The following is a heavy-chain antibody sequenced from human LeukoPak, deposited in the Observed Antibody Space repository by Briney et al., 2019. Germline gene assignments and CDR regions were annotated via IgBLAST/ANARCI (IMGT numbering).Heavy chain of an antibody. CDR1: GGSISSGSYY. D-gene: IGHD2-21*01. Sequence: SETLSLTCAVSGGSISSGSYYWSWIRQPAGKGLEWIGRIYTSGSTNYNPSLKSRVTISVDTSKNQFSLKLSSVTAADTAVYYCARQLGDRLLFDYWGQGTLVTVSS. V-gene: IGHV4-61*02. CDR3: ARQLGDRLLFDY. CDR2: IYTSGST. J-gene: IGHJ4*02.